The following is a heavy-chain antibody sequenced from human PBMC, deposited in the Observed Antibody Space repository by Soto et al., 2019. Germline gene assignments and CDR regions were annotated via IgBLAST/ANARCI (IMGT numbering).Heavy chain of an antibody. V-gene: IGHV3-53*01. J-gene: IGHJ4*02. Sequence: PGGSLRLSCAASGFTVSSNYMSWVRQAPGKGLEWVSVMYSGGSTYYADSVKGRFTISRDNSKNTPYLQMNSLIAEDTAVYYCAREDSSSAGGFYYLGQGTLVTVSS. CDR2: MYSGGST. CDR1: GFTVSSNY. D-gene: IGHD6-6*01. CDR3: AREDSSSAGGFYY.